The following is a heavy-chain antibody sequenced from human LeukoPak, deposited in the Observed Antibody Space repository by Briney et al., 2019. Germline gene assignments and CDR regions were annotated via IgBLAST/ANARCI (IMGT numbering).Heavy chain of an antibody. CDR1: GFTFSNYY. J-gene: IGHJ4*02. CDR3: AREGPSHFDY. Sequence: GGSLRLSCAASGFTFSNYYMSWIRQAPGKGLEWVSYISSSGITTYYADAVKGRFTISRDNAKKSMYLQMNSLRAEDTAVYYCAREGPSHFDYWGQGTLVTVSS. D-gene: IGHD6-6*01. V-gene: IGHV3-11*01. CDR2: ISSSGITT.